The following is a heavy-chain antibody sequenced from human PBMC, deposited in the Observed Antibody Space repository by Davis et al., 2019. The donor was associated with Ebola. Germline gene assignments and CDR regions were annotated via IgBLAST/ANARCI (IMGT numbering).Heavy chain of an antibody. CDR2: IYSGGST. V-gene: IGHV3-66*01. CDR1: GFTVSSNY. D-gene: IGHD5-18*01. CDR3: ARDEYPVDTVMGTTH. J-gene: IGHJ4*02. Sequence: GESLKISCAASGFTVSSNYMSWVRQAPGKGLEWVSVIYSGGSTYYADSVKGRFTISRDNSKNTLYLQMNSLRAEDTAVYYCARDEYPVDTVMGTTHWGQGTLVTVSS.